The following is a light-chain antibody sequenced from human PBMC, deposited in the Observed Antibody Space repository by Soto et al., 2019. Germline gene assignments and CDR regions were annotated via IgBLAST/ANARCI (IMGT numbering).Light chain of an antibody. CDR3: YSYAGSSTYV. J-gene: IGLJ1*01. CDR2: EVN. CDR1: SSDVGKYDY. V-gene: IGLV2-23*02. Sequence: QAVLTQPRSASGSPGQSVTISCTGTSSDVGKYDYVSWFQHHPGKAPKLIIHEVNKRPSGVSTRFSGSKSGNTASLTISGLQAEDDADYHCYSYAGSSTYVFGTGTKVTVL.